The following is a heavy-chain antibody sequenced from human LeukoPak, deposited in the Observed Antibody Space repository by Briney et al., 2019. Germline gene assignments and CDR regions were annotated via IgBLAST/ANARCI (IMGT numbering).Heavy chain of an antibody. CDR2: ISGSGGST. Sequence: PGGSLRLSCAASGFTFSSYAMSWVRRAPGKGLEWVSAISGSGGSTYYADSVKGRFTISRDNSKNSLYLQMNTLRAEDTAVYYCARDRHRYNYDSGGYPPYWGQGTLVTVSS. V-gene: IGHV3-23*01. CDR1: GFTFSSYA. J-gene: IGHJ4*02. D-gene: IGHD3-22*01. CDR3: ARDRHRYNYDSGGYPPY.